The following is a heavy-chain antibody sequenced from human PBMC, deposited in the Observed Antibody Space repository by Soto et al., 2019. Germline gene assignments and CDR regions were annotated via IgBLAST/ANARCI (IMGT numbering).Heavy chain of an antibody. CDR1: GFTFSSYS. Sequence: GGSLRLSCAASGFTFSSYSMNWVRQAPGKRLEWVSYISSSSSTIFYADSVKGRFTISRENAKNSLYLKMNSLRAEDTAVFYCARDPYYDILTGSLPLDYWGQGTLVTVSS. V-gene: IGHV3-48*01. CDR2: ISSSSSTI. D-gene: IGHD3-9*01. J-gene: IGHJ4*02. CDR3: ARDPYYDILTGSLPLDY.